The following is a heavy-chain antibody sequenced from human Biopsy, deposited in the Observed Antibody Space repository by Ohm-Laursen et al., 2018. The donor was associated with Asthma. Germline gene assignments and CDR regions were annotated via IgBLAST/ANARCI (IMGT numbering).Heavy chain of an antibody. V-gene: IGHV1-46*01. CDR1: GDILSSFG. Sequence: ASVKVSCKAHGDILSSFGIKWVRQAPGQGLEWMGIINPSGGSTSYAQKFQGRVTMTRDTSTSTAYMELSSLRSEDTAVYYCARTYYDFLTGQVNDAFAIWGQGTMVTVSS. CDR3: ARTYYDFLTGQVNDAFAI. D-gene: IGHD3-9*01. J-gene: IGHJ3*02. CDR2: INPSGGST.